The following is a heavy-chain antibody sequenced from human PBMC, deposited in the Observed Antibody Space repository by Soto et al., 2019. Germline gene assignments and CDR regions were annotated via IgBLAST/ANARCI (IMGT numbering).Heavy chain of an antibody. CDR3: TRDWRARLRDAFDI. V-gene: IGHV3-74*01. CDR1: GFTFSSYW. D-gene: IGHD4-17*01. J-gene: IGHJ3*02. CDR2: INTDGSTI. Sequence: EVQLVESGGGLVQPGGSLRLSCAASGFTFSSYWMYWVRQAPGKGLVCVSCINTDGSTITYADSVKGRFTISRDNAKSTMYLQANNLRADDTAVYFCTRDWRARLRDAFDIWGQGTMVTVSS.